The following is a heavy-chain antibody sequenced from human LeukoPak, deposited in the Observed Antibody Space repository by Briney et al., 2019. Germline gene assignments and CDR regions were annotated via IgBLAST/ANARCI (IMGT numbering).Heavy chain of an antibody. D-gene: IGHD5-18*01. Sequence: GGSVRVSCAASGFTFSRCWMSWVRQAPGKGLEWVANIKPDGGLKHYAESVQGRFTISRDNANNSLYLQLNSLRAEDTAVYFGSRFAKGYGTGDIDYWLQGTLVTVPS. CDR2: IKPDGGLK. CDR1: GFTFSRCW. J-gene: IGHJ4*02. CDR3: SRFAKGYGTGDIDY. V-gene: IGHV3-7*03.